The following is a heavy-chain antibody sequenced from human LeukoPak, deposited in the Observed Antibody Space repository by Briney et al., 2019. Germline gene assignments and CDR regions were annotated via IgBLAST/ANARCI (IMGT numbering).Heavy chain of an antibody. V-gene: IGHV4-39*01. CDR1: GGSFSGYY. J-gene: IGHJ6*02. CDR3: ASRYDFWSGGYYYYGMDV. CDR2: IYYSGST. Sequence: PSETLSLTCAVYGGSFSGYYWGWIRQPPGKGLEWIGSIYYSGSTYYNPSLKSRVTISVDTSKNQFSLKLSSVTAADTAVYYCASRYDFWSGGYYYYGMDVWGQGTTVTVSS. D-gene: IGHD3-3*01.